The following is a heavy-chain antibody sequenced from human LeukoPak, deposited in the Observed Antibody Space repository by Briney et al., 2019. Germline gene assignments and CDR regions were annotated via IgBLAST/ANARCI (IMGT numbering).Heavy chain of an antibody. CDR2: VYSTGST. V-gene: IGHV4-4*07. Sequence: SETLSLTCTVSGASISSYFWTWVRQPAGKGLEWIGRVYSTGSTNYNPSLMSRVTMSADTSKNQFSLKLSSVTAADTAVYYCARAYYGSGVVNAFDVWGQGTMVTVSS. CDR1: GASISSYF. J-gene: IGHJ3*01. D-gene: IGHD3-10*01. CDR3: ARAYYGSGVVNAFDV.